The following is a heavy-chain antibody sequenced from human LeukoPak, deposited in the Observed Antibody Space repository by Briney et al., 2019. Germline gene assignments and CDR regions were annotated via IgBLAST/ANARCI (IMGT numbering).Heavy chain of an antibody. CDR1: GGTFISYA. CDR3: ARDLVDRGYCSGGSCFLPSLHYYYGMDV. J-gene: IGHJ6*02. D-gene: IGHD2-15*01. V-gene: IGHV1-69*13. Sequence: SVKVSCKASGGTFISYAISWVRQAPGQGLEWMGGIIPIFGTANYAQKFQGRVTITADESTSTAYMELSSLRSEDTAVYYCARDLVDRGYCSGGSCFLPSLHYYYGMDVWGQGTTVTVSS. CDR2: IIPIFGTA.